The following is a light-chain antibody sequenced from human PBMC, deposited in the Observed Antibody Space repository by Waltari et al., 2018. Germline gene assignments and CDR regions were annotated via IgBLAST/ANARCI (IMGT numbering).Light chain of an antibody. Sequence: DIVMTQSPDSLAVPPGERATINCKSSQSILYSSNNKNYLAWYQQKPGQPPKLLIYWASTRESGVPDRFSGSGSGTDFTLTISSLQAEDVAVYYCQQYYNTPYTFGQGTKLEIK. CDR3: QQYYNTPYT. CDR2: WAS. J-gene: IGKJ2*01. CDR1: QSILYSSNNKNY. V-gene: IGKV4-1*01.